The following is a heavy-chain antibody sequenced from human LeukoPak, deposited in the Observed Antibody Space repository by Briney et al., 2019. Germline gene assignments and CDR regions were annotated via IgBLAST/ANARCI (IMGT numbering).Heavy chain of an antibody. CDR1: GFNFSSYW. J-gene: IGHJ4*02. CDR2: IKQDGSEK. CDR3: ARVYYFDY. Sequence: QPGGSLRLSCAASGFNFSSYWMSWVRQAPGKGLEWVANIKQDGSEKYYVDSVKGRFTISRDNAKNSLYLQMNSLRAEDTAVYYCARVYYFDYWGQGTLVTVSS. V-gene: IGHV3-7*01.